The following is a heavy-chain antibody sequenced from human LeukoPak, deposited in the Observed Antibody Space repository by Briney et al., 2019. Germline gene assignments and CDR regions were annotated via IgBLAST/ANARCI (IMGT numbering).Heavy chain of an antibody. V-gene: IGHV1-69*05. D-gene: IGHD4-23*01. J-gene: IGHJ4*02. CDR1: GGTFSSYA. CDR3: ARPPTVGSYYFDC. CDR2: IIPIFGTA. Sequence: ASVKVSCKASGGTFSSYAISWVRQAPGQGLEWMGGIIPIFGTANYAQKFQGRVTITTDESTSTAYMELSSLRSEDTAVYYCARPPTVGSYYFDCWGQGTLVTVSS.